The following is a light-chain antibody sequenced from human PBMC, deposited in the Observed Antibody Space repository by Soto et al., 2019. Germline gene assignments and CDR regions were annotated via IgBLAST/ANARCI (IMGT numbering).Light chain of an antibody. CDR2: DAS. J-gene: IGKJ1*01. CDR1: QNISTW. CDR3: QQYNSFSPWA. Sequence: DTQMTQSPSTLSASVGDRVTITCRASQNISTWLAGYQQKPGKAPKFLIYDASSLESGVPSRFSGSGSGTEFPLTISSLQPDECASYYCQQYNSFSPWAFGPGTKLDTK. V-gene: IGKV1-5*01.